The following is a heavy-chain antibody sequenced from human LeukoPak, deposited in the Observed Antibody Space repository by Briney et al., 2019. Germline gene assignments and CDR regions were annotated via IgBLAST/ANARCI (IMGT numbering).Heavy chain of an antibody. Sequence: GGSLRLSCVGSAFIFSRYELSWVRQAPGKGLEWVSYIATGSTIYYADSVEGRFTISRDNTKNSLYLQMNTLRAEDTAIYYCARVATVTGYFDYWGQGTPVTVSS. D-gene: IGHD4-17*01. CDR3: ARVATVTGYFDY. CDR1: AFIFSRYE. J-gene: IGHJ4*02. V-gene: IGHV3-48*03. CDR2: IATGSTI.